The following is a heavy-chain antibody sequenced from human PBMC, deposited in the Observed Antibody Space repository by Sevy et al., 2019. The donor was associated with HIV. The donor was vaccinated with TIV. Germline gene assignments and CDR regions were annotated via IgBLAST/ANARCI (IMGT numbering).Heavy chain of an antibody. J-gene: IGHJ4*02. CDR3: ARDHTKLGYCSSTSCPADFDY. V-gene: IGHV3-11*01. CDR2: ISNSATTT. Sequence: GGSLRLSCAASGFTFSDYFMTWIRQAPGRGLEWVSYISNSATTTYYADSVKGRFTLSRDSANNSLYLQMNSLRAEDTAVYYCARDHTKLGYCSSTSCPADFDYWGQGTLVTVSS. CDR1: GFTFSDYF. D-gene: IGHD2-2*01.